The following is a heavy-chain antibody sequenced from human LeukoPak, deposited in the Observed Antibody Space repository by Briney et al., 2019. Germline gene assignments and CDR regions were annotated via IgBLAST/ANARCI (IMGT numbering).Heavy chain of an antibody. D-gene: IGHD6-13*01. V-gene: IGHV3-23*01. CDR2: ISGSGGST. J-gene: IGHJ5*02. Sequence: PGGSLRLSCAASGFTFSSYAMSWVRQAPGKGLEWVSTISGSGGSTYYADSVKGRFTISRDNSKNTLYLQMNSLRVEDTAVYYCAKDHRSFHGTTEFDPWGQGTLVTVSS. CDR3: AKDHRSFHGTTEFDP. CDR1: GFTFSSYA.